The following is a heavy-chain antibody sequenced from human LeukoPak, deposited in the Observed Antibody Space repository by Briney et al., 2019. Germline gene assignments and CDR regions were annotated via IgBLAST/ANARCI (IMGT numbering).Heavy chain of an antibody. V-gene: IGHV4-59*08. D-gene: IGHD3-22*01. CDR1: GGSISSYY. CDR2: NYYSGST. J-gene: IGHJ4*02. Sequence: PSETLSLTGTVSGGSISSYYWSWIRQPPGKGLEWIGYNYYSGSTNYNPSLKSRVTISVDTSKNQFSLKLSSVTAADTAVYYCARLFGTMIGDWGQGTLVTVSS. CDR3: ARLFGTMIGD.